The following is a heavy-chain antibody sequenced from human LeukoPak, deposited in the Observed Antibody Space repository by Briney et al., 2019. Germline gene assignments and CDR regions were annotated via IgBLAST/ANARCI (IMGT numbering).Heavy chain of an antibody. CDR1: GFTFSSYA. CDR3: AKTEAPAAIRAGSDY. Sequence: GGSLRLSCAASGFTFSSYAMHWVRQAPGKGLEWVSTISGSGSATYNAGSVKGRFTTSRDNSNNTLYLQMNSLRAEDTAVYYCAKTEAPAAIRAGSDYWGQGTLVTVSS. D-gene: IGHD2-2*02. V-gene: IGHV3-23*01. CDR2: ISGSGSAT. J-gene: IGHJ4*02.